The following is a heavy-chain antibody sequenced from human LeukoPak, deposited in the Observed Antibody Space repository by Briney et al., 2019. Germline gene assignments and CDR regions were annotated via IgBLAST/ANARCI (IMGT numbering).Heavy chain of an antibody. CDR3: ARQRGSSGYYYFDY. J-gene: IGHJ4*02. D-gene: IGHD3-22*01. Sequence: SETLSLTCTVSGGSISSYYWSWIRQPPGKGLEWIGYIYYSGSTNYNPSLKSRVTISVDTSKNQFSLKLSSVTAADTAVYYCARQRGSSGYYYFDYWGQGTLVTVSS. CDR2: IYYSGST. CDR1: GGSISSYY. V-gene: IGHV4-59*08.